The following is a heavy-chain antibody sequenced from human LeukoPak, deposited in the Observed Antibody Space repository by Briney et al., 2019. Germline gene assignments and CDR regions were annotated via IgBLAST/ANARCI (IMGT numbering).Heavy chain of an antibody. D-gene: IGHD1-14*01. CDR1: LDSTTSNF. V-gene: IGHV4-4*02. J-gene: IGHJ4*02. CDR2: IHRSGST. Sequence: PSETLSLTCTVSLDSTTSNFWSWVRQRPGKGLEWIGEIHRSGSTNYNPSLQSRVTISIDRSKNQIALELSSVTAADTAVYYCAREIVGGFNPGAYWGQGTLVTVSS. CDR3: AREIVGGFNPGAY.